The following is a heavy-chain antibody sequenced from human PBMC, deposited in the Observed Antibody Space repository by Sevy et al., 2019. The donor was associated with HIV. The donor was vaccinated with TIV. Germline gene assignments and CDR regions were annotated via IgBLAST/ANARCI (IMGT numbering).Heavy chain of an antibody. D-gene: IGHD3-22*01. Sequence: GGSLRLSCAASGFTFSSYVMSWVRQAPGKGLEWVSAISGSGGSTYYADSVKGRFTISRDNSKNTLYLQMNSLRAEDTAVYYCAKLFYYYDSSGPFDYWGQGTLVTVSS. V-gene: IGHV3-23*01. CDR2: ISGSGGST. CDR3: AKLFYYYDSSGPFDY. J-gene: IGHJ4*02. CDR1: GFTFSSYV.